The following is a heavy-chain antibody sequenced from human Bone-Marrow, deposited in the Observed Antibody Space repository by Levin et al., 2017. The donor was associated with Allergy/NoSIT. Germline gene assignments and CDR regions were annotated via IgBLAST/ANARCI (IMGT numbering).Heavy chain of an antibody. CDR1: GFKLNIFW. Sequence: GGSLRLSCAASGFKLNIFWMSWIRQVPGRGLEWVANIKQDGSEKYYLDSVRGRFTVSRDNANNSVGLQMSSLRIEDTAVYYCVRSSGGFFDFWGQGTLFTVSS. D-gene: IGHD3-16*01. V-gene: IGHV3-7*01. CDR3: VRSSGGFFDF. CDR2: IKQDGSEK. J-gene: IGHJ4*02.